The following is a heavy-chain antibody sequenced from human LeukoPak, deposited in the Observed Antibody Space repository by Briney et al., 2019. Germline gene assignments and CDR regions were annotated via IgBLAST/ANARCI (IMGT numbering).Heavy chain of an antibody. CDR3: ARYSYGLYYFDY. Sequence: SETLSLTCTVSGGSIVSYYWSWIRQPPGKGLEWIGYIYYSGSTNYNPSLKSRVTISVDTSKNQFSLKLSSVTAADTAVYYCARYSYGLYYFDYWGQGTLVTVSS. CDR1: GGSIVSYY. CDR2: IYYSGST. J-gene: IGHJ4*02. D-gene: IGHD5-18*01. V-gene: IGHV4-59*01.